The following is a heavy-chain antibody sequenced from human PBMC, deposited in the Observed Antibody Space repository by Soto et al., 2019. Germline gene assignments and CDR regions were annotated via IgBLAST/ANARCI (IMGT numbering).Heavy chain of an antibody. V-gene: IGHV4-4*07. J-gene: IGHJ4*02. CDR2: IYSSGSA. CDR1: GGSIYTDS. Sequence: SETLSLSCNVSGGSIYTDSWTWLRQPAGKGLEWIGHIYSSGSANYNPSLKSRVSMSVDTSKNQFSLKLNSVTAADTAVYYCAAIVGANDYWGQGALVT. D-gene: IGHD1-26*01. CDR3: AAIVGANDY.